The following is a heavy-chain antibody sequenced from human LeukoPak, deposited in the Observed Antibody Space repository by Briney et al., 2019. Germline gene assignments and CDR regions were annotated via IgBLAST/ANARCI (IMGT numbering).Heavy chain of an antibody. CDR1: GYTFTSYD. Sequence: ASVTVSCKASGYTFTSYDINWVRQATGQGLEWMGWMNPNSGNTGYAQKFQGRVAMTRDTSMNTAYMELSSLTSEDTAVYYCAATFSLWFGESPPGGYWGQGTLVTVSS. CDR2: MNPNSGNT. V-gene: IGHV1-8*01. D-gene: IGHD3-10*01. J-gene: IGHJ4*02. CDR3: AATFSLWFGESPPGGY.